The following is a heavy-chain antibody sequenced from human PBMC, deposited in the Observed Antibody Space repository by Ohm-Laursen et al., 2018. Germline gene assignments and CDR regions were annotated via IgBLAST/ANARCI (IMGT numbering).Heavy chain of an antibody. D-gene: IGHD2-2*02. J-gene: IGHJ4*02. CDR3: ARDYCSSTSCYTNY. V-gene: IGHV4-38-2*02. CDR2: IHHSGST. CDR1: GYSINSDYY. Sequence: GTLSLTCAVSGYSINSDYYWGWIRQPPGEGLEWIGSIHHSGSTYFNPSLKSRVTISVDTSKNQFSLKLSSVTAADTAVYYCARDYCSSTSCYTNYWGQGTLVTVSS.